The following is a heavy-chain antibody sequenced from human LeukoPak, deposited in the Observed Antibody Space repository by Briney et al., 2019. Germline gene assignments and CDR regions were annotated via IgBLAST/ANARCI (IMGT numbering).Heavy chain of an antibody. J-gene: IGHJ4*02. V-gene: IGHV3-30*04. D-gene: IGHD3/OR15-3a*01. CDR2: ISYDGSNK. CDR3: ARDWTGTPDY. Sequence: GRSLRLSCAASGFTFSNFAMHWVRQAPGKGLEWVAVISYDGSNKFYSDSVKGRLTISRDNSQNTLYVQMDSLRDEDTAVYYCARDWTGTPDYWGQGTLITVSS. CDR1: GFTFSNFA.